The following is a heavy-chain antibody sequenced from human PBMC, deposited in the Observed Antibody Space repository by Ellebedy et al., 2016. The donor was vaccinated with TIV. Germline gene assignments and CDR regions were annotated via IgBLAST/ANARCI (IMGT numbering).Heavy chain of an antibody. CDR1: GGSISSYY. J-gene: IGHJ3*02. CDR3: ARVVWQQPVSYAFDI. D-gene: IGHD6-13*01. CDR2: IYYSRST. V-gene: IGHV4-59*01. Sequence: MPSETLSLTCTVSGGSISSYYWSWIRQPPGKGLEWIGYIYYSRSTNYNPSLKSRVTISVDTSKNQFSLRLSSVTAADTAVYYCARVVWQQPVSYAFDIWGQGTMVTVSS.